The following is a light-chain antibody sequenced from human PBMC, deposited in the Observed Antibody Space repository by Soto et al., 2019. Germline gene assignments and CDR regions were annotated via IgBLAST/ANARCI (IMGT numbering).Light chain of an antibody. CDR2: KAS. Sequence: DIQMTQSPSTLSASIGDRVAITCRASDNIGPWVAWYQQKPGKAPKLLIYKASTLETGAPSRFAGSGSGTGFTLTITRRQPDDFATYYCQHYNSYSRTFGQGTKVEV. CDR3: QHYNSYSRT. V-gene: IGKV1-5*03. J-gene: IGKJ1*01. CDR1: DNIGPW.